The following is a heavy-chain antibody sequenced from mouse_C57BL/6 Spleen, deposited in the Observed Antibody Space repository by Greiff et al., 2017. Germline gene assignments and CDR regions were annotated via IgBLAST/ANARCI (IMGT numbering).Heavy chain of an antibody. V-gene: IGHV1-26*01. CDR2: INPNNGGT. Sequence: EVQLQQSGPELVKPGASVKISCKASGYTFTDYYMNWVKQSHGKSLEWIGDINPNNGGTSYNQKFKGKATLTVDKSSSTAYMELRSLTSEDSAVYYCARSPPYYYGSSLDYWGQGTTLTVSS. CDR3: ARSPPYYYGSSLDY. D-gene: IGHD1-1*01. CDR1: GYTFTDYY. J-gene: IGHJ2*01.